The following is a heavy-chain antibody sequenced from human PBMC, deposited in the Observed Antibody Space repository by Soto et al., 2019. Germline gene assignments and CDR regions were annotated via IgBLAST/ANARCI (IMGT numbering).Heavy chain of an antibody. Sequence: PGGSLRLSCAASGFTFSSYAMSWVRQAPGKGLEWVSAISGSGGSTYYADSVKGRFTISRDNSKNTLYLQMNSLRAEDTAVYYCAKALIVVVPAAITEGWFDPWGQGTLVTVSS. CDR2: ISGSGGST. CDR1: GFTFSSYA. CDR3: AKALIVVVPAAITEGWFDP. D-gene: IGHD2-2*01. J-gene: IGHJ5*02. V-gene: IGHV3-23*01.